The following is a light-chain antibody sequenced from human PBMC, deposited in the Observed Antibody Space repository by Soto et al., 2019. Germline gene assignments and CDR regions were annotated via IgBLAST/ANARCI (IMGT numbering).Light chain of an antibody. J-gene: IGKJ3*01. CDR3: QQYSIWPPS. CDR2: GAS. CDR1: QSVGSK. Sequence: EMVMTQSPATLSVSPGEEATLSCRASQSVGSKLAWYQQKPGQAPRLLISGASTRATGIPASFSGSGSGTEFTLTISSLQSEDFAVYYCQQYSIWPPSFGPGTKVDIK. V-gene: IGKV3-15*01.